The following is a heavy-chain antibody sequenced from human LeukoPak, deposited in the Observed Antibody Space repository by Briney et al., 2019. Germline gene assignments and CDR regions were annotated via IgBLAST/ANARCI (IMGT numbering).Heavy chain of an antibody. CDR1: GGSVSSGSYY. D-gene: IGHD2-21*02. CDR2: IYYSGST. J-gene: IGHJ6*02. Sequence: KTSETLSLTCTVSGGSVSSGSYYWSWIRQPPGKGLEWIGYIYYSGSTNYNPSLKSRVTISVDTSKNQFSLKLSSVTAADTAVYYCARSRGDCCLYYYGMDVWGQGTTVTVSS. CDR3: ARSRGDCCLYYYGMDV. V-gene: IGHV4-61*01.